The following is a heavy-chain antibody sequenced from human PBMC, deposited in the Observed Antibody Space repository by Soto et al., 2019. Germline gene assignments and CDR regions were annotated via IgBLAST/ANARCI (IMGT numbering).Heavy chain of an antibody. Sequence: VQLVESGGGLVQPGRSLRLSCAASGFTFSSYGMHWVRQAPGKGLEWVAVIWYDGSNKYYADSVKGRFTISRDNSKNTLYLQMNSLRAEDTAVYYCARGGYVYSSSSKPDYWGQGTLVTVSS. CDR1: GFTFSSYG. CDR2: IWYDGSNK. D-gene: IGHD6-6*01. V-gene: IGHV3-33*01. CDR3: ARGGYVYSSSSKPDY. J-gene: IGHJ4*02.